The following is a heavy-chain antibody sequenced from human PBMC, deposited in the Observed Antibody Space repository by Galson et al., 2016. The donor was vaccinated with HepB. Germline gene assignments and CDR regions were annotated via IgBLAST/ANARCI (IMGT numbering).Heavy chain of an antibody. CDR1: GFTFSRYD. CDR2: ISSSGSSI. D-gene: IGHD3-10*01. J-gene: IGHJ5*02. V-gene: IGHV3-48*03. CDR3: ARDRGSHYGSGNYYGVLDR. Sequence: SLRLSCAASGFTFSRYDMNWVRQAPGKGLEWVSYISSSGSSIFYADSLKGRFTISRDNTQNSLFLQINSLRADDTSFYYCARDRGSHYGSGNYYGVLDRWGRGTLVTVSS.